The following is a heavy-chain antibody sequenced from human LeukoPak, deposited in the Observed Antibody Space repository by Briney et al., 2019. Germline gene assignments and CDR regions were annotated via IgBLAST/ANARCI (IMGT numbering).Heavy chain of an antibody. J-gene: IGHJ5*02. V-gene: IGHV5-51*01. CDR1: GYSFTSYW. Sequence: GESLKISCKGSGYSFTSYWIGWVRQMPGKGLEWMGIIYPGDSDTRYSPSFQGQVTISADKSISTAYLQWSSLKASDTAMYYCARRNCRSTSCYAGWFDPWGQGTLVTVSS. CDR2: IYPGDSDT. D-gene: IGHD2-2*01. CDR3: ARRNCRSTSCYAGWFDP.